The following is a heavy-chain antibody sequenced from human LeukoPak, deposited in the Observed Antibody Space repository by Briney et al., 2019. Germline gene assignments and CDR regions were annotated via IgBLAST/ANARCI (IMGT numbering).Heavy chain of an antibody. CDR1: GFSFSNYS. V-gene: IGHV3-48*01. CDR2: ISSSSSTI. J-gene: IGHJ6*03. Sequence: GGSLRLSRAGSGFSFSNYSMNWVRQAPGKGGEGVSYISSSSSTIYYADSVKGRFTISRDNAKKSLYLQMNSLRAEDTAVYYCARHKDYYYSYMDVWGKGTTVTISS. CDR3: ARHKDYYYSYMDV.